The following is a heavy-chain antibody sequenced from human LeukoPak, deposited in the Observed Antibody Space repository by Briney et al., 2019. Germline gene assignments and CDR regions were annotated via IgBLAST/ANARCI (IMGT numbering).Heavy chain of an antibody. Sequence: GASVKVSCKASGYTFTSYDINWVRQATAQGLEWMGWMNPNSGNTRYAQKFQGRGTMTRNTSISTAYMELSSLRSEDTAVYYCAREGSYYDFWSGYFEAAQYNWFDPWGQGTLVTVSS. CDR3: AREGSYYDFWSGYFEAAQYNWFDP. CDR1: GYTFTSYD. CDR2: MNPNSGNT. V-gene: IGHV1-8*01. J-gene: IGHJ5*02. D-gene: IGHD3-3*01.